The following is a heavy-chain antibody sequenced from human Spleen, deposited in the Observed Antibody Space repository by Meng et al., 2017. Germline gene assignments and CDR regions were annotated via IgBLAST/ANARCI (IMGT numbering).Heavy chain of an antibody. V-gene: IGHV4-34*01. CDR2: INHSGST. CDR3: ARGPTTMAHDFDY. CDR1: GGSFSDYY. D-gene: IGHD4-11*01. J-gene: IGHJ4*02. Sequence: QVQLQQWGAGLLKPSVTLSPTCVVLGGSFSDYYWSWIRQPPGKGLGWIGEINHSGSTNYNPSLESRATISVDTSQNNLSLKLSSVTAADSAVYYCARGPTTMAHDFDYWGQGTLVTVSS.